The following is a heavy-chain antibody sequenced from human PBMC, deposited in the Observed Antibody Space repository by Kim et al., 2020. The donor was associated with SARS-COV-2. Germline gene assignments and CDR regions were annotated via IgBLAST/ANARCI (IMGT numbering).Heavy chain of an antibody. D-gene: IGHD1-7*01. CDR3: ARASDWNYWVFDY. V-gene: IGHV1-69*01. Sequence: APKVTDRVTITADESTSTAYMELSSLRSEDTAVYYCARASDWNYWVFDYWGQGTLVTVSS. J-gene: IGHJ4*02.